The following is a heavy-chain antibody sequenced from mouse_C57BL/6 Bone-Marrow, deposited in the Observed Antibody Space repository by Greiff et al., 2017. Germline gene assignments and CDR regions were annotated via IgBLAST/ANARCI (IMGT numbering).Heavy chain of an antibody. J-gene: IGHJ1*03. V-gene: IGHV1-50*01. CDR1: GYTFTSYW. CDR3: AREDDGSTFDV. D-gene: IGHD1-1*01. Sequence: QVQLQQPGAELVKPGASVKLSCKASGYTFTSYWMQWVKQRPGQGLEWIGEIDPSDSYTNYNQKFNGKATLTVDTSSSTAYMQLSSLTSEDSAVYYCAREDDGSTFDVWGTGTTVTVSS. CDR2: IDPSDSYT.